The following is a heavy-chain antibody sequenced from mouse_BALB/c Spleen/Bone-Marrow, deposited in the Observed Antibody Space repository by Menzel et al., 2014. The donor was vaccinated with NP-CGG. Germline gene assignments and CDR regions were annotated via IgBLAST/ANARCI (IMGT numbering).Heavy chain of an antibody. J-gene: IGHJ2*01. D-gene: IGHD1-2*01. CDR2: INPDSSTI. CDR3: ARQGYYGYSDY. V-gene: IGHV4-1*02. CDR1: GFDFSRYW. Sequence: VQLQQSGGGLVQPGGSLKLSCAASGFDFSRYWMSWVRQAPGKGLEWIGEINPDSSTINYTPSLKDKFIISRDNAKNTLYLQMRKVRSEDTALYYCARQGYYGYSDYWAKAPLSQSPQ.